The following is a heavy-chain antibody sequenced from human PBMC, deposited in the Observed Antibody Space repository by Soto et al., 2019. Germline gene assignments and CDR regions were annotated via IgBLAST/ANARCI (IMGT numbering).Heavy chain of an antibody. CDR3: VRHLKAAAAAMPY. CDR2: IHYSGTT. D-gene: IGHD6-25*01. J-gene: IGHJ4*02. V-gene: IGHV4-39*01. CDR1: GDSISDTIYY. Sequence: SETLSLTCRVSGDSISDTIYYWGWVRQPPGKGLEWIGSIHYSGTTQFHPSLKTRVTISVDTSKNEFSLRLRSVTAADTAVYYCVRHLKAAAAAMPYWGQGIPVTVS.